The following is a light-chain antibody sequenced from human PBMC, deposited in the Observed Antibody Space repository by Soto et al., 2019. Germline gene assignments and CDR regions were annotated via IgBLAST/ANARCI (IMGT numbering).Light chain of an antibody. CDR2: AVS. J-gene: IGKJ1*01. CDR1: QSVSSN. V-gene: IGKV3-15*01. CDR3: QQYNEWRR. Sequence: TLTPSTLSLSTNDSAPLSYRATQSVSSNSLAWYQQKPGQAPRLLIYAVSTRATAIPARFSGSGSGTEFTLTISSLQSEDFALYYCQQYNEWRRFGQ.